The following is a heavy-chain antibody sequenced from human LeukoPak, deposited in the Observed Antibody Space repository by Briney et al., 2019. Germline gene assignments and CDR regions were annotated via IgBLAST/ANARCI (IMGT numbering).Heavy chain of an antibody. CDR3: ARDTGLQYSGYDHDY. J-gene: IGHJ4*02. CDR1: GYTFTSYG. V-gene: IGHV1-18*01. Sequence: ASVKVSCKASGYTFTSYGISWVRQAPGQGLEWMGWISAYNGNTNYAQKLQGRVAMTTDTSTSTAYMELRSLRSDDTAVYYCARDTGLQYSGYDHDYWGQGTLATVSS. D-gene: IGHD5-12*01. CDR2: ISAYNGNT.